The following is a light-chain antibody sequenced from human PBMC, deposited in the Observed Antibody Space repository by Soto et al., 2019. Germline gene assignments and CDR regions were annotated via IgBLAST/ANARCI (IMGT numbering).Light chain of an antibody. Sequence: EIVMTQSPATLSVSPGERATLSCRASQSVSSTLAWYQQKPGQAPRLLVYGASTRATGIPARFSGSRSGTEVNLTISCLQSEEFAVYFCQQYNNWPPGTFGQGTKVETK. J-gene: IGKJ1*01. CDR2: GAS. V-gene: IGKV3-15*01. CDR1: QSVSST. CDR3: QQYNNWPPGT.